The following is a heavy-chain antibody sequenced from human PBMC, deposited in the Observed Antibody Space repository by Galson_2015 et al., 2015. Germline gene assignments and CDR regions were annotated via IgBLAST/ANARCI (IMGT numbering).Heavy chain of an antibody. D-gene: IGHD2-2*01. CDR3: ARDGNTYCSSTSCKRLYGMDV. CDR1: GFTFSSYG. Sequence: SLRLSCAASGFTFSSYGMHWVRQAPGEGLEWVAVIWYDGSNKYYADSVKGRFTISRDNSKNTLYLQMNSLRAEDTAVYYCARDGNTYCSSTSCKRLYGMDVWGQGTTVTVSS. CDR2: IWYDGSNK. J-gene: IGHJ6*02. V-gene: IGHV3-33*01.